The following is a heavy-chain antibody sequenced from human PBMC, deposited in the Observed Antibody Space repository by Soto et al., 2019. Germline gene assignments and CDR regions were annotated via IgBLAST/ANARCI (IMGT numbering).Heavy chain of an antibody. D-gene: IGHD1-26*01. CDR2: VYYTGST. J-gene: IGHJ4*02. V-gene: IGHV4-59*03. CDR3: VRWVGHFDF. Sequence: QVQLQESGPGLVKPSETLSLTCTVSGGSISSFHWSWIRQPPGKGLEWIGYVYYTGSTNYNPSFMSRVTISVDTSKNQFSLKLTSVTAADTAVYYCVRWVGHFDFWGQGTLVTVSS. CDR1: GGSISSFH.